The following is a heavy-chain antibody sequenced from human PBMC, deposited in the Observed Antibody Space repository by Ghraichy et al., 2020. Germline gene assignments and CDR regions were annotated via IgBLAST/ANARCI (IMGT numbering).Heavy chain of an antibody. Sequence: GGSLRLSCAASGFTFSSYAMHWVRQAPGKGLEWVAVISYDGSNKYYADSVKGRFTISRDNSKNTLYLQMNSLRAEDTAVYYCAREVWDTAMADYYYYYYMDVWGKGTTVTVSS. D-gene: IGHD5-18*01. CDR1: GFTFSSYA. J-gene: IGHJ6*03. V-gene: IGHV3-30-3*01. CDR3: AREVWDTAMADYYYYYYMDV. CDR2: ISYDGSNK.